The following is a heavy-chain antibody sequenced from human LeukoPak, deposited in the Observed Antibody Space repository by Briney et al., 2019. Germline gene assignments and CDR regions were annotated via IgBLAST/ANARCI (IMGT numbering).Heavy chain of an antibody. V-gene: IGHV3-23*01. CDR2: ISGSGGST. CDR3: AKDHHSSSWYEEYYFDY. J-gene: IGHJ4*02. CDR1: GFTFSSYA. D-gene: IGHD6-13*01. Sequence: GGSLRLSCAASGFTFSSYAMSWVRQAPGKGLEWVSAISGSGGSTYYADSVKGRFTISRDNSKNTPYLQMNSLRAEDTAVYYCAKDHHSSSWYEEYYFDYWGQGTLVTVSS.